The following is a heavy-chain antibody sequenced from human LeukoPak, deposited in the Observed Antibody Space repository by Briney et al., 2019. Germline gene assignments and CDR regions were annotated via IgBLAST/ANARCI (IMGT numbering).Heavy chain of an antibody. CDR3: ARDIKRSRARWENLGFDP. V-gene: IGHV3-30*04. J-gene: IGHJ5*02. Sequence: PGGSLRLSCTASGFTFSRYVMIWVRQAPGKGLQWMSTISYDGDNKYYADSVRGRFTISRDNAKNSLYLQMNSLRAEDTAMYYCARDIKRSRARWENLGFDPWGQGTLVTVSS. CDR2: ISYDGDNK. CDR1: GFTFSRYV. D-gene: IGHD1-14*01.